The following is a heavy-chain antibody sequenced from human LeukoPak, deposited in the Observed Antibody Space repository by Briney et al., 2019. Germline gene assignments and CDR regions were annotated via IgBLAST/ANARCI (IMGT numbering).Heavy chain of an antibody. J-gene: IGHJ6*03. CDR1: GYTLTELS. CDR3: ATSLPSPRLVAAAGLNYYYYMDV. Sequence: ASVSVSCTVSGYTLTELSMHWVRQAPGKGLEWMGGFNHEDGETIYAQKFQGRVTMTEDTSTDTAYMELSSLRSEDTAVYYCATSLPSPRLVAAAGLNYYYYMDVWGKGTTVTVSS. CDR2: FNHEDGET. D-gene: IGHD6-13*01. V-gene: IGHV1-24*01.